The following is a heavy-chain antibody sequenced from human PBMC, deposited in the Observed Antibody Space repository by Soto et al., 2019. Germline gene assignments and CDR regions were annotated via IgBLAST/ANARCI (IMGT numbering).Heavy chain of an antibody. V-gene: IGHV3-30*18. CDR2: ISYDGSNK. J-gene: IGHJ6*02. D-gene: IGHD1-26*01. CDR1: GFTFSSYG. CDR3: AKDIWIYSGSYYGMDV. Sequence: GGSLRLSCAASGFTFSSYGMHWVRQAPGKGLEWVAVISYDGSNKYYADSVKGRFTISRDNSKNTLYLQMNSLRAEDTAVYYCAKDIWIYSGSYYGMDVWGQGTTVTVSS.